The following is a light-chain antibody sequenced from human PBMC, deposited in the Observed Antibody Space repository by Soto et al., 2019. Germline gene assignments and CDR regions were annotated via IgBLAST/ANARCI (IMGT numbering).Light chain of an antibody. CDR3: TSYTPTGALV. CDR2: EVR. V-gene: IGLV2-14*01. Sequence: QSVLTQPASVSGSPGQSITVSCTGTNTDAGGYNYVSWYQHRPGKAPRLMIYEVRNRLSGVSNRFSGAKSGNTASLTISGLQSEDEADYYCTSYTPTGALVFGSGTKV. J-gene: IGLJ6*01. CDR1: NTDAGGYNY.